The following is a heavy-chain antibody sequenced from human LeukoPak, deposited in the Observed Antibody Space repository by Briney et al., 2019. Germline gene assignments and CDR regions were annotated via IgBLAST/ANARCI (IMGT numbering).Heavy chain of an antibody. Sequence: SSVTVSCKASGGTFSSYAISWVRQAPGQGLEWMGGIIPIFGTANYAQKFQGRVTITADESTSTAYMELSSLRSEDTAVYYCARYTAAATYNWFDPWGQGTLVTVSS. D-gene: IGHD6-13*01. CDR2: IIPIFGTA. V-gene: IGHV1-69*01. J-gene: IGHJ5*02. CDR3: ARYTAAATYNWFDP. CDR1: GGTFSSYA.